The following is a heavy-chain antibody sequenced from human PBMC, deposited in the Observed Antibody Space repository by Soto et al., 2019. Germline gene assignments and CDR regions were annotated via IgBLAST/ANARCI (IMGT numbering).Heavy chain of an antibody. CDR1: GFTFSNYA. D-gene: IGHD3-10*01. CDR3: ARDTEGSGPELDY. J-gene: IGHJ4*02. V-gene: IGHV3-23*01. CDR2: ISGFSSGT. Sequence: GGSLRLSCAVSGFTFSNYAMSWVRQAPGKGLEWVSGISGFSSGTYYADSVKGRFTISRDNSKNTVYLEMNSLRAADTAVYYCARDTEGSGPELDYWGQGTLVTVSS.